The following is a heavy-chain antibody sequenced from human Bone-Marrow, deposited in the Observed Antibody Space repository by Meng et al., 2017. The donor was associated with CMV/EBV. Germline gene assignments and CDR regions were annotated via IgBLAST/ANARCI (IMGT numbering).Heavy chain of an antibody. D-gene: IGHD6-13*01. Sequence: ASVKVSCKASGYTFTSYGISWVRQAPGQGLEWMGWISAYNGNTNYAQKLQGRVTMTTDTSTSTAYMELRSLRSDDTAVYYCARDVRWLSSWDAFDIWGQGTMDTVSS. CDR1: GYTFTSYG. J-gene: IGHJ3*02. CDR2: ISAYNGNT. CDR3: ARDVRWLSSWDAFDI. V-gene: IGHV1-18*01.